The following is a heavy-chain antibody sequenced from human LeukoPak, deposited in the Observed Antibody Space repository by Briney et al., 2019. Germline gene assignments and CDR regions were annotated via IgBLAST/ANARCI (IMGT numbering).Heavy chain of an antibody. CDR1: GFTFSSYA. Sequence: HSGGSLRLSCAASGFTFSSYAMSWVRQAPGKGLEWVSAISGSGGSTYYADSVKGRFTISRDNAKNSLYLQMNSLRAEDTALYYCARGSGSYIFGAFDIWGQGTMVTVSS. J-gene: IGHJ3*02. CDR3: ARGSGSYIFGAFDI. V-gene: IGHV3-23*01. D-gene: IGHD1-26*01. CDR2: ISGSGGST.